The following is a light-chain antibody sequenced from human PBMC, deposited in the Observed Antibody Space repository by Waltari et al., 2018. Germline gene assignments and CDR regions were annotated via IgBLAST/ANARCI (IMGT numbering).Light chain of an antibody. CDR3: QQRRNWPLT. CDR1: QSIHNF. J-gene: IGKJ4*01. V-gene: IGKV3-11*01. Sequence: DILFTQSPATLPSSPGARPTLSCRASQSIHNFLAWYQQTPGQAPRLLIYDTSNRATGISARFSGSGFGTDFTLTISSLEREDFAVYYCQQRRNWPLTFGGGTKVEIK. CDR2: DTS.